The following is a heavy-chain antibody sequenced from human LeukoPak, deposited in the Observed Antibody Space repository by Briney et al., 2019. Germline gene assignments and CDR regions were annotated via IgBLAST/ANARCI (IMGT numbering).Heavy chain of an antibody. CDR2: IYTSGST. D-gene: IGHD4-17*01. Sequence: SETLSLTCAVYGGSFSGYYWSWIRQPAGKGLEWIGRIYTSGSTNYNPSLKSRVTISIDTSKNQFSLKLSSVNAADTAVYYCARALYGDYPYSWGQGTLVTVSS. J-gene: IGHJ1*01. CDR1: GGSFSGYY. V-gene: IGHV4-59*10. CDR3: ARALYGDYPYS.